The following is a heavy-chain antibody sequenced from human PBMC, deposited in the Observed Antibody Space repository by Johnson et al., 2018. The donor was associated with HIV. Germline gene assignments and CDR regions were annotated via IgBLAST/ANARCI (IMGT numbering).Heavy chain of an antibody. CDR3: ASPQAGYDPQDDAFHI. V-gene: IGHV3-66*01. D-gene: IGHD1-1*01. Sequence: VQLVESGGGLIQPGGSLRLSCVASGFAVSGYYMSWVRQAPGKGLEWVSVLFSGDTTYYADSVNGRFTISRDNSKNTRYLQMTSLRAEDTAVYYWASPQAGYDPQDDAFHIWGKGTVVTVSA. CDR2: LFSGDTT. J-gene: IGHJ3*02. CDR1: GFAVSGYY.